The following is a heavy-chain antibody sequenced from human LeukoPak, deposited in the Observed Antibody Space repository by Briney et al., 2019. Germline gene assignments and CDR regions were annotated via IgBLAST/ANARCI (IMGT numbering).Heavy chain of an antibody. CDR1: GGSFSGYY. J-gene: IGHJ4*02. CDR3: ARGGGSGYYYFAPIWYFDY. V-gene: IGHV4-34*01. Sequence: PSETLSLTRAVYGGSFSGYYWSWIRQPPGKGLEWIGEINHSGSTNYNPSLKSRVTISVDTSKNQFSLKLSSVTAADTAVYYCARGGGSGYYYFAPIWYFDYWGQGTLVTVSS. D-gene: IGHD3-22*01. CDR2: INHSGST.